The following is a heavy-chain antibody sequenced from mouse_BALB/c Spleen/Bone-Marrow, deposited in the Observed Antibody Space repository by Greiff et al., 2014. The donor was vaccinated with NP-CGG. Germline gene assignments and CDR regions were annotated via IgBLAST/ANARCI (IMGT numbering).Heavy chain of an antibody. Sequence: EVMLVESGAELVKPGASVKLSCTASGFNIKDTYMHWVKQRPEQGLEWIGRIDPANGNTKYDPKFQGKATITADTSSNTAYLQLSSLTSEDTAVYYYARWEYYAMDYWGQGTSVTVSS. D-gene: IGHD4-1*01. V-gene: IGHV14-3*02. CDR3: ARWEYYAMDY. CDR2: IDPANGNT. CDR1: GFNIKDTY. J-gene: IGHJ4*01.